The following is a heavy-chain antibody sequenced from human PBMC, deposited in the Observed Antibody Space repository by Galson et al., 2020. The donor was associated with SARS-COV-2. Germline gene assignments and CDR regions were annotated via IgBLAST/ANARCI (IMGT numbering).Heavy chain of an antibody. Sequence: GGSLRLSCAASGFTFSNYAMSWVRQAPRKGLEWVSTLSGSGSTTYYAGSVKGRFTISRDNSKNTLYLQMNSLRAEDTAVYYCAKRHRDSSGFDFWGQGTLVTVSS. V-gene: IGHV3-23*01. CDR2: LSGSGSTT. D-gene: IGHD3-22*01. J-gene: IGHJ4*02. CDR1: GFTFSNYA. CDR3: AKRHRDSSGFDF.